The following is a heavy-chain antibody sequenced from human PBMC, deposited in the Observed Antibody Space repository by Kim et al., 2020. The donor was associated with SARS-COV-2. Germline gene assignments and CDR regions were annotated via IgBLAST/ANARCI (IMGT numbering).Heavy chain of an antibody. J-gene: IGHJ5*02. CDR1: GGSISSGGYY. Sequence: SETLSLTCTVSGGSISSGGYYWSWIRQHPGKGLEWIGYIYYSGSTYYNPSLKSRVTISVDTSKNQFSLKLSSVTAADTAVYYCARTNSGYETWFDPWGQGTLVTVSS. CDR2: IYYSGST. CDR3: ARTNSGYETWFDP. V-gene: IGHV4-31*03. D-gene: IGHD5-12*01.